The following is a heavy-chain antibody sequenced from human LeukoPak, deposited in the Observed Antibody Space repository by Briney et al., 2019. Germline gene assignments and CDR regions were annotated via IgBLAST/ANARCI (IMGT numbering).Heavy chain of an antibody. V-gene: IGHV3-23*01. CDR2: TSDSGGNT. CDR1: GFTFSSYA. D-gene: IGHD5-12*01. Sequence: GGSLRLSCAASGFTFSSYAMSWVRQAPGKGLEWVSATSDSGGNTYYANSVKGRFTISRDNSKNTLYLQMNSLRAEDTAVYYCAHSGVATVPTCYYYDMDVWGQGTTVTVSS. CDR3: AHSGVATVPTCYYYDMDV. J-gene: IGHJ6*02.